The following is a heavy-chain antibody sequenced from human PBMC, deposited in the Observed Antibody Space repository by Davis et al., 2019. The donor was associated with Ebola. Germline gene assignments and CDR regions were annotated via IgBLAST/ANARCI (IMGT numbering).Heavy chain of an antibody. J-gene: IGHJ5*02. CDR1: GGSISSYY. V-gene: IGHV4-59*01. Sequence: PSETLSLTCTVSGGSISSYYWSWIRQPPGKGLEWIGYIYYSGSTNYNPSLKSRVTISVDTSKNQFSLKLSSVTAADTAVYYCARDGQQQLVGWFDPWGQGTLVTVSS. CDR2: IYYSGST. CDR3: ARDGQQQLVGWFDP. D-gene: IGHD6-13*01.